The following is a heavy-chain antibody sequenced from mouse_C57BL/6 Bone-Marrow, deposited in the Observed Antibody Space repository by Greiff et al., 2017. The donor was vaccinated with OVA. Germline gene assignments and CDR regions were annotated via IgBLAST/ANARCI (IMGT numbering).Heavy chain of an antibody. CDR1: GYTFTSYL. D-gene: IGHD2-4*01. Sequence: QVQLQQPGAELVRPGSSVKLSCKASGYTFTSYLMDWVKQRPGQGLEWIGNIYPSDSETHYNQKFKDKATLTVDKSSSTAYMQLSSLTSEDSAVYYCARRGAMDDYDGYWGQGTTLTVSS. V-gene: IGHV1-61*01. CDR3: ARRGAMDDYDGY. CDR2: IYPSDSET. J-gene: IGHJ2*01.